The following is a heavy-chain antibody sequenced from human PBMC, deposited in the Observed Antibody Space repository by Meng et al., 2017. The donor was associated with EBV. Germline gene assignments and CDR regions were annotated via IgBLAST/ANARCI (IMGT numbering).Heavy chain of an antibody. Sequence: VALVESGGGVVQPGRSLRLSGAASGFTFSGYGMFWVRQAPGKGPEWVAILPSDGGNTYYSDSVKGRFTISRDNSKKTLYLQMNSLRAEDTAVYYCARDPSGRFDPWGQGTLVTVSS. CDR1: GFTFSGYG. CDR2: LPSDGGNT. J-gene: IGHJ5*02. V-gene: IGHV3-30*03. CDR3: ARDPSGRFDP. D-gene: IGHD1-26*01.